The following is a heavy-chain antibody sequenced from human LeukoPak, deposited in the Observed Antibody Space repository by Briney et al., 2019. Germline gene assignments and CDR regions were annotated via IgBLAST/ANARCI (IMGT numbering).Heavy chain of an antibody. Sequence: SVKVSCKASGGTFSSYAISWVRQAPGQGLEWMGRIIPILGIANYAQKFQGRVTITADKSTSTAYMELSSLRSEDTAVYYCARDGRESGGSYYYDAFDIWGQGTMVTVSS. J-gene: IGHJ3*02. V-gene: IGHV1-69*04. CDR2: IIPILGIA. CDR3: ARDGRESGGSYYYDAFDI. D-gene: IGHD1-26*01. CDR1: GGTFSSYA.